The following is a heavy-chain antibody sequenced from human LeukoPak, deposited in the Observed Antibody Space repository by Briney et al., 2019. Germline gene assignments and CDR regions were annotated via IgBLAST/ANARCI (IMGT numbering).Heavy chain of an antibody. D-gene: IGHD3-3*01. Sequence: GASVKVSCKASGGTFSSYAISWVRQAPGQGLEWMGGIIPIFGTANYAQKFQGRVTITADKSTSTAYMELSSLRSEDTAVYYCASRRAQYYDFWSGYWALDYWGQGTLVTVSS. CDR3: ASRRAQYYDFWSGYWALDY. CDR1: GGTFSSYA. CDR2: IIPIFGTA. V-gene: IGHV1-69*06. J-gene: IGHJ4*02.